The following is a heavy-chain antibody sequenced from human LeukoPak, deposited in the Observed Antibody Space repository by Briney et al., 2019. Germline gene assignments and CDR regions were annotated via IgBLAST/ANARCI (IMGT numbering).Heavy chain of an antibody. CDR2: IYYSGGT. J-gene: IGHJ4*02. CDR1: GGSISSGVYS. Sequence: SQTLSLTCTVSGGSISSGVYSWSWIRQPPGKGLEWIGYIYYSGGTYYKQSLKSRVTISVDTSKNQFSLKLSSVTAADTAVYYCARHRTYYYDSSGYYYSTGGYYFDYWGQGTLVTVSS. CDR3: ARHRTYYYDSSGYYYSTGGYYFDY. V-gene: IGHV4-30-4*07. D-gene: IGHD3-22*01.